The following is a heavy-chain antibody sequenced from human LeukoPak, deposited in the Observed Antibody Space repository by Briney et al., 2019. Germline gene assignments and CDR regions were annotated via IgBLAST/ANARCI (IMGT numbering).Heavy chain of an antibody. Sequence: GGSLRLSCAASGFTFSSDGMHWVRQAPGKGLEWVAFIRYDGSNKYYADSVKGRFTISRDNSKNTLYLQMNSLRAEDTAVYYCALTSGWQYYFDYWGQGTLVTVSS. CDR1: GFTFSSDG. CDR2: IRYDGSNK. J-gene: IGHJ4*02. D-gene: IGHD6-19*01. V-gene: IGHV3-30*02. CDR3: ALTSGWQYYFDY.